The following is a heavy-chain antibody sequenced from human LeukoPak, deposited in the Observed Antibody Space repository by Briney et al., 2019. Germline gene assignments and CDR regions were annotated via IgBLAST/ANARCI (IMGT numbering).Heavy chain of an antibody. CDR1: GFTFSNYP. V-gene: IGHV3-23*01. Sequence: GGSLRLSCAASGFTFSNYPMSWVRQAPGKGLEWVSAISGSGGDKYYADSVKGRFTISRDNSKNTLYLQMKSLRAEDTAVYYCVKDSQNTAMVFDYWGQGTLVTVSS. CDR3: VKDSQNTAMVFDY. J-gene: IGHJ4*02. CDR2: ISGSGGDK. D-gene: IGHD5-18*01.